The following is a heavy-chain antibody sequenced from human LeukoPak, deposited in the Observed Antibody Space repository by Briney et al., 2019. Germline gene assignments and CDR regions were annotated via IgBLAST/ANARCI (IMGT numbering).Heavy chain of an antibody. J-gene: IGHJ4*02. CDR2: INWNGGST. Sequence: GGSLRLSCAASGFTFDDYGMSWVRQAPGKGLEWVSGINWNGGSTGYADSVKGRFTISRDSAKNSLYLQMNSLRAEDTALYYCARGPNYDILTGYYNQYYFDYWGQGTLVTVSS. CDR1: GFTFDDYG. V-gene: IGHV3-20*04. D-gene: IGHD3-9*01. CDR3: ARGPNYDILTGYYNQYYFDY.